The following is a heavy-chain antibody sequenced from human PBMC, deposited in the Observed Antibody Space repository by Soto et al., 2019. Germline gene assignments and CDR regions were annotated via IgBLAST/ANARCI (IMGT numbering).Heavy chain of an antibody. Sequence: QVQLVQSGAEVKKPGASVKVSCKAPRYIFTAYFMHWVRQAPGQGLEWMGWINPNTGATHYGLSFQGRVTMTRDTSISTAYMDLSSLRSDDTAVYYCASHDPGARFDPLGQGTLVIVSS. D-gene: IGHD1-1*01. J-gene: IGHJ5*02. CDR2: INPNTGAT. V-gene: IGHV1-2*02. CDR3: ASHDPGARFDP. CDR1: RYIFTAYF.